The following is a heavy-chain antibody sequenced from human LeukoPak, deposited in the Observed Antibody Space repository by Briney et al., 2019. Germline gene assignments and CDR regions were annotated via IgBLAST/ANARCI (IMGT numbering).Heavy chain of an antibody. V-gene: IGHV3-66*01. D-gene: IGHD2-15*01. CDR1: GFSVSNNY. CDR2: IYSGGGT. Sequence: GGSLRLSCAASGFSVSNNYMSWVRQAPGKGLEWVSVIYSGGGTFYADSVKGRFTISRDNSKNTLYLQMNSLRAEDTAVYYCASDSYSPEYFQHWGQGTLVTVSS. CDR3: ASDSYSPEYFQH. J-gene: IGHJ1*01.